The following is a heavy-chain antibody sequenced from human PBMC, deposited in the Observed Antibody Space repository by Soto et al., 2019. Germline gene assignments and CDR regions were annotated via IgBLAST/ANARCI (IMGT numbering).Heavy chain of an antibody. CDR1: GFSFSSYW. J-gene: IGHJ4*02. CDR3: VRDVGFDYVN. D-gene: IGHD3-16*01. V-gene: IGHV3-7*01. Sequence: EVQLVESGGGLVQPGGSLRISCKGSGFSFSSYWMSWVRQAPGKGLEWVASIKQDESGKYYVDSVKGRFTISRDNVDDSVFLHMNSLSAEDTAVYFCVRDVGFDYVNWGQGTLVTVSS. CDR2: IKQDESGK.